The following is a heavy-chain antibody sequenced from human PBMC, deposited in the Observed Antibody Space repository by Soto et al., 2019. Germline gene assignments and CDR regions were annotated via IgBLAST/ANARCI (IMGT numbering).Heavy chain of an antibody. CDR1: GGSISSYY. J-gene: IGHJ5*02. V-gene: IGHV4-59*01. CDR3: ARELVAEYNWFDP. Sequence: PSETLSLTCTVSGGSISSYYWSWIRQPPGKGLEWIGYIYYSGSTNYNPSLKSRVTISVDTSKNQFSLKLSSVTAADTAVYYCARELVAEYNWFDPWGQGTLVTVSS. CDR2: IYYSGST. D-gene: IGHD2-15*01.